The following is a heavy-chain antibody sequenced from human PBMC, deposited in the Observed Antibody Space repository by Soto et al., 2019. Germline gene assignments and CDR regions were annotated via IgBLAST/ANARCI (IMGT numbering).Heavy chain of an antibody. Sequence: EVQLVESGGGLVQPGGSLRLSCAASGFTFSSYSMNWVRQAPGKGLEWVSYISSSSSTIYYADSVKGRFTISRDNAKNSLYLQINSLRAEDTAVYYCARGVQPYGSDYWGQGTLVIVSS. D-gene: IGHD3-10*01. V-gene: IGHV3-48*01. J-gene: IGHJ4*02. CDR3: ARGVQPYGSDY. CDR1: GFTFSSYS. CDR2: ISSSSSTI.